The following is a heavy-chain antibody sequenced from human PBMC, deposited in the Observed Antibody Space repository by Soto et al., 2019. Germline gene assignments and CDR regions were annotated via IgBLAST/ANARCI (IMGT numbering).Heavy chain of an antibody. Sequence: EVQLVESGGGLVEPGGSLRLSCAASGFTFSSYSMNWVRQAPGKGLEWVSSISSSSTYIYYADSVKGRLTISRDNAKNSLYLQMNSLRAEDTAVYYCARPPHYYDSRGYYGYWGQGTLVTVSS. V-gene: IGHV3-21*01. CDR1: GFTFSSYS. D-gene: IGHD3-22*01. CDR2: ISSSSTYI. J-gene: IGHJ4*02. CDR3: ARPPHYYDSRGYYGY.